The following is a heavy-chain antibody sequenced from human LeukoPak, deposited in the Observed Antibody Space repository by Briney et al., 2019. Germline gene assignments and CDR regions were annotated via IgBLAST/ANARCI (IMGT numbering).Heavy chain of an antibody. Sequence: PGGSLRLSCAASEFTLSSYWMSWVRQAPGKGLEWVANIKQDGSQKYYVDSVKGRFTISRDNAKNSLYLQMNSLRAEDTAVYYCASGLGWLVDNWGQGTLATVSS. CDR2: IKQDGSQK. D-gene: IGHD6-19*01. CDR1: EFTLSSYW. CDR3: ASGLGWLVDN. V-gene: IGHV3-7*01. J-gene: IGHJ4*02.